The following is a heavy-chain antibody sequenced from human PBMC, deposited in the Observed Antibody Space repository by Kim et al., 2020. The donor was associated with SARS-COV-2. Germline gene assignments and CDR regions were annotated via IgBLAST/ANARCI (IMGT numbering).Heavy chain of an antibody. Sequence: SETLSLTCAVYGGSFSGYYWSWIRQPPGMGLEWIGEINHSGSTNYNPSLKSRVTISVDTSKNQFSLKLSSVTAADTAVYYCARRPRGGNFDYWGQGTLVTVSS. J-gene: IGHJ4*02. CDR1: GGSFSGYY. V-gene: IGHV4-34*01. CDR2: INHSGST. D-gene: IGHD1-1*01. CDR3: ARRPRGGNFDY.